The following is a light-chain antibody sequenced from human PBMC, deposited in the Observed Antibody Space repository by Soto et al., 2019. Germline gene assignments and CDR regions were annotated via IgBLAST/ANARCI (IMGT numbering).Light chain of an antibody. J-gene: IGKJ5*01. CDR1: QGVSTW. CDR3: QQANYFPYT. Sequence: DIQMTQSPSSMSASVGDTVTITCRASQGVSTWLAWYQQKPGKAPKXLIYNASNLQSGVPSRFRGSGSGTDFTLTISSLQPEDFETYYCQQANYFPYTFGQGTRLEIK. V-gene: IGKV1-12*01. CDR2: NAS.